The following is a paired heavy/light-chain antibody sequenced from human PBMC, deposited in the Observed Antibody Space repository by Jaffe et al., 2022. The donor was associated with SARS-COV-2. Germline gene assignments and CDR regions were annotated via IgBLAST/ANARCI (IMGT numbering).Light chain of an antibody. J-gene: IGKJ2*01. CDR2: GAS. Sequence: EIVVTQSPATLSVSPGERATLSCRASQSVTSNFAWYQQKPGQAPRLLIYGASTRATGVPARFSGSGSGTEFTLTISSLQSEDFALYYCHQYHDWLYTFGQGTKLEIK. V-gene: IGKV3-15*01. CDR3: HQYHDWLYT. CDR1: QSVTSN.
Heavy chain of an antibody. J-gene: IGHJ4*02. V-gene: IGHV3-53*02. CDR3: LGGFYNNYWYDLGIDY. CDR1: GFTVSANY. CDR2: IYRNGRT. Sequence: EVQLVETGGGLIQPGGSLRLSCAASGFTVSANYMSWVRQAPGRGLEWVSMIYRNGRTFYRDSVEGRFTISRDSSKNTLYLQMNSLRAEDTALYYCLGGFYNNYWYDLGIDYWGQGTLVTVSS. D-gene: IGHD3-10*01.